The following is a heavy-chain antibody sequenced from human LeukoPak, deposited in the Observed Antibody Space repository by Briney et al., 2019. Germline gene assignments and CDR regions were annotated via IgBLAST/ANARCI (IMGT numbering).Heavy chain of an antibody. CDR3: AKDVRGVVVAAHDY. CDR2: ISGGGVST. D-gene: IGHD2-15*01. Sequence: GGSLRLSCGASGFTFSSNGMSWVRQAPGKGLDWVSGISGGGVSTYYADSVKGRFTISRDNSKNTLYLQMNSLRAEDTAVYYCAKDVRGVVVAAHDYWGQGTLVTVSS. V-gene: IGHV3-23*01. J-gene: IGHJ4*02. CDR1: GFTFSSNG.